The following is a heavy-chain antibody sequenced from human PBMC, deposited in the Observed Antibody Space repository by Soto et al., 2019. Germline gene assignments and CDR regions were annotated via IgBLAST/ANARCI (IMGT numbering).Heavy chain of an antibody. Sequence: PSQTLSLTCAISGDSVSSNTVAWNWIRQSPSRGLEWLGRTYYRSKWYDDYAESVKSRITINPDTSKNQFSLHLNSVTLEDTAVYYCARDGRRYFDWFQDPFDYWGQGTLVTVSS. D-gene: IGHD3-9*01. CDR3: ARDGRRYFDWFQDPFDY. V-gene: IGHV6-1*01. CDR1: GDSVSSNTVA. CDR2: TYYRSKWYD. J-gene: IGHJ4*02.